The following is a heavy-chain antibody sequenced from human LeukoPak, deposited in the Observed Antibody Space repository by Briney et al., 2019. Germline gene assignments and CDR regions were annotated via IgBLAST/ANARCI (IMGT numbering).Heavy chain of an antibody. J-gene: IGHJ4*02. CDR3: ARDTGDFWSGYFDY. CDR1: GYTFTFNG. D-gene: IGHD3-3*01. V-gene: IGHV1-18*01. Sequence: TVSPSCKASGYTFTFNGISWVRQTPGQGLEWIGCISVQNGNTFYAQKFQGRVTINTDTSTSTAYMELRSLTSDDTAVYYCARDTGDFWSGYFDYWGKGSLVTVSS. CDR2: ISVQNGNT.